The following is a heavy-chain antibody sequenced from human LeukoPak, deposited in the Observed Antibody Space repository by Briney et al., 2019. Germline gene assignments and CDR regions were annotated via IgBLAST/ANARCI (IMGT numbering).Heavy chain of an antibody. Sequence: SETLSLTGTVSGGSISSYYWSWIRQPPGKGLEWIGYIYYSGSTNYNPSLKSRVTISVDTSKNQFSLKLSSVTAADTAVYYCARGDGMDVWGRGITVTVSS. V-gene: IGHV4-59*01. CDR3: ARGDGMDV. CDR1: GGSISSYY. CDR2: IYYSGST. J-gene: IGHJ6*04.